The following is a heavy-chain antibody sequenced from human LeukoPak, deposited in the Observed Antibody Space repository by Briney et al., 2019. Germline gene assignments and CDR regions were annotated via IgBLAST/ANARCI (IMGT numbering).Heavy chain of an antibody. CDR3: ARHEEEDGYNAKTVDY. Sequence: SETLSLTCTVSGGSISSGSYYWSWIRQPPGKGLEWIGRIYTSGSTNYNPSLKSRVTISVDTSKSQFSLKLTSVNAADTAVYYCARHEEEDGYNAKTVDYWGQGTLVTVSS. J-gene: IGHJ4*02. CDR1: GGSISSGSYY. V-gene: IGHV4-61*02. CDR2: IYTSGST. D-gene: IGHD5-24*01.